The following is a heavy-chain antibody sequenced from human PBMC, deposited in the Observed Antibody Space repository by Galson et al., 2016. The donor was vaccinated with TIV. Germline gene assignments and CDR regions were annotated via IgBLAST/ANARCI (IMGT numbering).Heavy chain of an antibody. CDR2: INPNSGDT. V-gene: IGHV1-2*02. CDR3: ARDLSPETTTPFDY. J-gene: IGHJ4*02. CDR1: GYTFTGYY. D-gene: IGHD4-17*01. Sequence: SVKVSCKASGYTFTGYYIHYVRQAPGQGLEWMGWINPNSGDTNYAQKFQGRVTMTRDTSISTAYMALSRLRSDDTAMYYCARDLSPETTTPFDYWGQGTLVTVSS.